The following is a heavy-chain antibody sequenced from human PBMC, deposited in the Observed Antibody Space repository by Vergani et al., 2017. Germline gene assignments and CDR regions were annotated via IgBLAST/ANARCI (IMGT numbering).Heavy chain of an antibody. V-gene: IGHV5-51*01. CDR1: GYSFTSYW. CDR2: IYPGDSDT. D-gene: IGHD2-8*02. J-gene: IGHJ4*02. CDR3: ARSPGVAYGGPGAYFDY. Sequence: EVQLVQSGAEVKKPGESLKISCKGSGYSFTSYWIGWVRQMPGKGLEWMGIIYPGDSDTRYSPSFQGQVTISADKSTSTVYLQWSSLKASDTAMYYCARSPGVAYGGPGAYFDYWGQGTLVTVSS.